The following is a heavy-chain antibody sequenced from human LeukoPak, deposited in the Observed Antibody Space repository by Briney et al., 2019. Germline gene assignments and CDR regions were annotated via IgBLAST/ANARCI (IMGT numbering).Heavy chain of an antibody. Sequence: GGFLRLSCAASGFTFSSYAMSWVRQAPGKGLEWVSAISGSGGSTYYADSVKGRFTISRDNSKNTLYLQMNSLRAEDTAVYYCAKEWAYDSSGPQDYWGQGTLVTVSS. CDR3: AKEWAYDSSGPQDY. V-gene: IGHV3-23*01. CDR1: GFTFSSYA. J-gene: IGHJ4*02. D-gene: IGHD3-22*01. CDR2: ISGSGGST.